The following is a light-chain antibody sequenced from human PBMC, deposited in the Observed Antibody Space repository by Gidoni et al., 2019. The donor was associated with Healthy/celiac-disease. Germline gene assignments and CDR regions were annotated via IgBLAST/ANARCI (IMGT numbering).Light chain of an antibody. Sequence: DIVMTQFPLSLPVTPGEPASIPCRSSQSLLHSNGYNYLDWYLQKPGQSPQLLIYLGSNRASGVPDRFSGSGSGTDFTLKISKVEAGDVGVYYCMQALQTPRTFXPXTKVDIK. CDR1: QSLLHSNGYNY. J-gene: IGKJ3*01. CDR2: LGS. CDR3: MQALQTPRT. V-gene: IGKV2-28*01.